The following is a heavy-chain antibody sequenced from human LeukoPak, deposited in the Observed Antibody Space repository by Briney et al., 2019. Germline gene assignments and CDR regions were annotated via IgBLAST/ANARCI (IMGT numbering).Heavy chain of an antibody. Sequence: PSETLSLTCAVYGGSFSGYYWSWIRQPPGKGLEWIGEINHSGSTNYNPSLKSRVTISVDTSKNQFSLKLSSVTAADTAVYYCARVSYCSGGSCYSGAPYFDYWGQGTLVTVSS. CDR2: INHSGST. CDR3: ARVSYCSGGSCYSGAPYFDY. V-gene: IGHV4-34*01. J-gene: IGHJ4*02. D-gene: IGHD2-15*01. CDR1: GGSFSGYY.